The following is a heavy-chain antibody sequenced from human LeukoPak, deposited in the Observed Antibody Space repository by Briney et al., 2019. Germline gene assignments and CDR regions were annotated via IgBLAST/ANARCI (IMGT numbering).Heavy chain of an antibody. J-gene: IGHJ4*02. CDR3: AKKVLSTRDSLLGPFDY. V-gene: IGHV3-23*01. Sequence: GRSLRLSCAASGFTFSTYGMSWVRQAPGKGLEWVSGITGSGAGTYYADSVKGRFTISRDNSKYTLHLHMNSLRAEDTAAYSCAKKVLSTRDSLLGPFDYWGQGTLVTVSS. CDR1: GFTFSTYG. D-gene: IGHD5/OR15-5a*01. CDR2: ITGSGAGT.